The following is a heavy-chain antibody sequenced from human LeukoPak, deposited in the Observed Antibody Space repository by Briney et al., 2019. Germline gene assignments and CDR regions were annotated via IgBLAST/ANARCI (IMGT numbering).Heavy chain of an antibody. CDR1: GFTFSLYW. D-gene: IGHD3-10*01. Sequence: PGGSLRLSCAASGFTFSLYWMSWVRQAPGKGLEWVANMNLDGSEKYYVDSVKSRFTISRDNAKNSLYLQMNSLRAEDTAVYYCAKGHTATSGIYWGQGTLVTVSS. V-gene: IGHV3-7*01. J-gene: IGHJ4*02. CDR2: MNLDGSEK. CDR3: AKGHTATSGIY.